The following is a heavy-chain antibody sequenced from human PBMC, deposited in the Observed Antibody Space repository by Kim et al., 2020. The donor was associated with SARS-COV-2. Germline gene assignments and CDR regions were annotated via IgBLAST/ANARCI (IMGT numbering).Heavy chain of an antibody. CDR2: ISLDGTNQ. CDR3: AKDASVYSNKFDY. D-gene: IGHD3-9*01. Sequence: GVSLRLSCVASGFTFSSYGMHWVRQAPGKGLEWVAVISLDGTNQYCSDSLRGRFAVSRDNSKNTLYLQMDSLRPEDTAVYYCAKDASVYSNKFDYWGQGTLVTVSS. CDR1: GFTFSSYG. J-gene: IGHJ4*02. V-gene: IGHV3-30*18.